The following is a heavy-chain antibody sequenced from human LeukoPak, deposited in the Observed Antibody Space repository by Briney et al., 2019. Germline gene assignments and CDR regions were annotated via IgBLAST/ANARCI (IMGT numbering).Heavy chain of an antibody. V-gene: IGHV1-69*13. CDR2: IIPIFGTA. D-gene: IGHD6-19*01. CDR3: ASRIAVAGIDY. Sequence: SVKVSCKASGGTFSSYAISWVRQAPGQGLEWMGGIIPIFGTAIYAQKFQGRVTITADESTSTAYMELSSLRSEDTAVYYCASRIAVAGIDYWGQGTLVTVSS. J-gene: IGHJ4*02. CDR1: GGTFSSYA.